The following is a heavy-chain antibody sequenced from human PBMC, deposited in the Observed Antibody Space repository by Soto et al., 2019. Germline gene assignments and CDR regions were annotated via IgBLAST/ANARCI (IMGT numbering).Heavy chain of an antibody. Sequence: LRLSGAASGFTFSSYAMSWVRQAPGKGLEWVSAISGSGGSTYYADSVKGRFTISRDNSKNTLYLQMNSLRAEDTAVYYCAKDRXEAYDFWSGNYYYGMDVWGPGTTVTVSS. CDR1: GFTFSSYA. J-gene: IGHJ6*02. D-gene: IGHD3-3*01. CDR2: ISGSGGST. CDR3: AKDRXEAYDFWSGNYYYGMDV. V-gene: IGHV3-23*01.